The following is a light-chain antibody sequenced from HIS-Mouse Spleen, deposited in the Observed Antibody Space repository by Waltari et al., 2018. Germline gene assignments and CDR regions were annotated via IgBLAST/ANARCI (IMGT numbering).Light chain of an antibody. CDR1: SRDVGGYNS. CDR2: EVS. J-gene: IGLJ1*01. Sequence: QSALTQPPSASGSPGQSVTLSCPGPSRDVGGYNSVPWYQQHPGKAPKLMIYEVSKRPSGVPDRFSGSKSGNTASLTVSGLQAEDEADYYCSSYAGSNNYVFGTGTKVTVL. CDR3: SSYAGSNNYV. V-gene: IGLV2-8*01.